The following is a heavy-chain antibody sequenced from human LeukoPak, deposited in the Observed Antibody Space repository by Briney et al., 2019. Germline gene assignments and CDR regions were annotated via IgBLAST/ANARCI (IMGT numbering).Heavy chain of an antibody. V-gene: IGHV4-59*01. Sequence: PSETLSPTCTVSGGSIRSYYWSWIRQPPGKGLEWIGYIYYSGSTNYNPSLKGRVTISVDTSKNQFSLKLSSVTAADTAVYYCARGTKYGPLDYWGQGTLVTVSS. J-gene: IGHJ4*02. CDR1: GGSIRSYY. D-gene: IGHD4-17*01. CDR3: ARGTKYGPLDY. CDR2: IYYSGST.